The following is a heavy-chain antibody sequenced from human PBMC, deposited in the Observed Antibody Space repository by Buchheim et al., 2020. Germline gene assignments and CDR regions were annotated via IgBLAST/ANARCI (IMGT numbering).Heavy chain of an antibody. J-gene: IGHJ6*02. Sequence: EVQLVESGGALVQPGGSLRLSCLASGFIFGNYWMAWVRQAPGKGLEWVANIKQNGRESNYLDSVKGRFTISRDNARNSLYLQMNSMRVEDTAVYYCAREDAGGYYVNYYGMDLWGQGTT. CDR2: IKQNGRES. CDR1: GFIFGNYW. D-gene: IGHD1-26*01. CDR3: AREDAGGYYVNYYGMDL. V-gene: IGHV3-7*01.